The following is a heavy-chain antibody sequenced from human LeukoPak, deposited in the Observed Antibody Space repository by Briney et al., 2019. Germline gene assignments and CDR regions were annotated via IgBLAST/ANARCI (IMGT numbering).Heavy chain of an antibody. D-gene: IGHD6-19*01. CDR1: GYTITSYD. V-gene: IGHV1-46*03. CDR2: INPSGGST. J-gene: IGHJ5*02. Sequence: ASVKVSCKASGYTITSYDMHWVRQAPGQGLEWMGIINPSGGSTSYAQKFQGRVTMTRDTSTSTVYMELSSLRSEDTAVYYCARSPRSSGWYGWWFDPWGQGTLVTVSS. CDR3: ARSPRSSGWYGWWFDP.